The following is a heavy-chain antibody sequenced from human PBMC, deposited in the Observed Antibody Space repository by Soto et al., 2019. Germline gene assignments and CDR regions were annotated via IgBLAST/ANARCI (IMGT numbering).Heavy chain of an antibody. D-gene: IGHD3-22*01. Sequence: GGSLRLSCAASGFTFSSYAMSWVRQAPGKGLEWVSAISGSGGSTYYADSVKGRFTISRDNSKNTLYLQMNSLRAEDTAVYYCAKGAYDYYDSSGYYYVLVLFYFDYWGQGTLVTVSS. V-gene: IGHV3-23*01. CDR2: ISGSGGST. CDR3: AKGAYDYYDSSGYYYVLVLFYFDY. J-gene: IGHJ4*02. CDR1: GFTFSSYA.